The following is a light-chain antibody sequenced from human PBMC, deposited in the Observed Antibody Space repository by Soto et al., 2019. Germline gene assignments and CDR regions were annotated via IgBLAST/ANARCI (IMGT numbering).Light chain of an antibody. J-gene: IGLJ1*01. CDR1: SSEVGGYNY. CDR2: DVS. CDR3: CSYAGSPRYV. Sequence: QSALTQPRSVSGSPGQSVTISCTGTSSEVGGYNYVSWYQQHPGKAPKVMIYDVSERPSGVPDRFSGSKSGNTASLTISGLQAEDEADYYCCSYAGSPRYVFGTGTKVTVL. V-gene: IGLV2-11*01.